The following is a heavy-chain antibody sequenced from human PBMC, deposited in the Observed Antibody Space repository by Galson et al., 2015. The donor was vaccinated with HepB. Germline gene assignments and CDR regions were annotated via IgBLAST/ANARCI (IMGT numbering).Heavy chain of an antibody. CDR2: ISSDGSNK. D-gene: IGHD1-26*01. CDR1: GFTFSSYA. Sequence: SLRLSCAASGFTFSSYAMRWVRQAPGKGLEWVAVISSDGSNKYYADSVKGRFTIPRDNSKNTPYLPMNSLRAEDTAVYYCARDLYIRAGGGGGSFLGYWGQGTLVTVSS. J-gene: IGHJ4*02. CDR3: ARDLYIRAGGGGGSFLGY. V-gene: IGHV3-30*04.